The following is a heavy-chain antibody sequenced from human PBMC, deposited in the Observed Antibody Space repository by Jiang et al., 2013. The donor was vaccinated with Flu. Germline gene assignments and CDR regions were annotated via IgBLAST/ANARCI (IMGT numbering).Heavy chain of an antibody. D-gene: IGHD3-16*01. CDR1: GGSISSGGYY. J-gene: IGHJ3*02. V-gene: IGHV4-31*03. CDR3: ARECFMITFGGVSTQAYFDI. Sequence: GSGLVKPSQTLSLTCTVSGGSISSGGYYWSWIRQHPGKGLEWIGYIYYSGSTYYNPSLKSRVTISVDTSKNQFSLKLSSVTAADTAVYYCARECFMITFGGVSTQAYFDIWGQGTMVTVSS. CDR2: IYYSGST.